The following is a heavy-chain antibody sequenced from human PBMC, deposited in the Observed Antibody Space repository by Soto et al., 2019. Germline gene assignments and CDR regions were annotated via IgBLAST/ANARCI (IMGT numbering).Heavy chain of an antibody. D-gene: IGHD3-10*01. CDR1: VGSICRGDYY. J-gene: IGHJ6*02. CDR2: INHSGST. CDR3: ARVSGIYYYGMDV. Sequence: SETLSLTCTVSVGSICRGDYYWGWIRQPPGKGLEWIGEINHSGSTNYNPSLKSRVTISVDTSKNQFSLKLSSVTAADTAVYYCARVSGIYYYGMDVWGQGTTVTVSS. V-gene: IGHV4-39*07.